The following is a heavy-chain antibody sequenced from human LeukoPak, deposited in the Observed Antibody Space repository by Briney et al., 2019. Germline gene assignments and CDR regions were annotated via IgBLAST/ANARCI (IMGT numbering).Heavy chain of an antibody. V-gene: IGHV3-7*01. D-gene: IGHD2-15*01. J-gene: IGHJ3*02. CDR3: ARAVVVAANDAFDI. Sequence: GGSLRLSCAASGFTFSSYWMSWVRQAPEKGLEWVANIKQDGSEKYYVDSVKGRFTISRDNAKNSLYLQMNSLRAEDTAVYYCARAVVVAANDAFDIWGQGTMVTVSS. CDR2: IKQDGSEK. CDR1: GFTFSSYW.